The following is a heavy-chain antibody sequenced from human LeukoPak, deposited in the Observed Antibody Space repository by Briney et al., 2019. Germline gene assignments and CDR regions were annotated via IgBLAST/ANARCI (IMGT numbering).Heavy chain of an antibody. V-gene: IGHV3-23*01. J-gene: IGHJ4*02. D-gene: IGHD6-13*01. CDR2: IIGSGDST. Sequence: GGSLRLSCAASGFTFSTYAMSWVRQAPGKGLEWVSTIIGSGDSTHYADSVKGRFTISRDNSKNTLYLQVNSLRAEDTAFYYCAKHLSSSSRYYYDSWGQGTLVTASS. CDR3: AKHLSSSSRYYYDS. CDR1: GFTFSTYA.